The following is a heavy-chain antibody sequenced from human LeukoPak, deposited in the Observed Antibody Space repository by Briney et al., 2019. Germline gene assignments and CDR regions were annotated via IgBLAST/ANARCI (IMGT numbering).Heavy chain of an antibody. Sequence: GGSLRLSCAASGFTFSSYWMHWVRQAPGKGLVWVSRINSDGSSTSYADSVKGRFTISRDNAKNTLYLQMNSLRAEDTAVYYCARQDRDSSGYYYFFPWGQGTLGHVSS. D-gene: IGHD3-22*01. CDR3: ARQDRDSSGYYYFFP. CDR2: INSDGSST. CDR1: GFTFSSYW. J-gene: IGHJ5*02. V-gene: IGHV3-74*01.